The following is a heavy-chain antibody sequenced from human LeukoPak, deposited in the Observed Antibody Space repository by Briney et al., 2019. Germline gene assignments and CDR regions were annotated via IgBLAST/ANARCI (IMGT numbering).Heavy chain of an antibody. D-gene: IGHD2-8*01. CDR2: VSPNAGTI. CDR1: GFTFSDYY. Sequence: GGSLRLSCAASGFTFSDYYMLWIRQAPGKGLEWVSYVSPNAGTIYYADSVKGRFTISRDNSKNTLYLQMNSLRAEDTAVYYCASLYTLGYCTNGVCYIPDYWGQGTLVTVSS. J-gene: IGHJ4*02. V-gene: IGHV3-11*01. CDR3: ASLYTLGYCTNGVCYIPDY.